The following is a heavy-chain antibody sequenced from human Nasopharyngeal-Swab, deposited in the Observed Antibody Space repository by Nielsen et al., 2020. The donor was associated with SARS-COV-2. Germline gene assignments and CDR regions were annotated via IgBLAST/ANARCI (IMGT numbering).Heavy chain of an antibody. Sequence: ASVKVSCKAYGYTFTSYGISWVRQAPGQGLEWMGWISGYNGNTNYAQKLQGRVTMTTDTSTSTAYMELRSLRSDDTAVYYCAREPYGSGTTVDWFDPWGQGTLVTVSS. D-gene: IGHD3-10*01. CDR2: ISGYNGNT. CDR1: GYTFTSYG. CDR3: AREPYGSGTTVDWFDP. J-gene: IGHJ5*02. V-gene: IGHV1-18*01.